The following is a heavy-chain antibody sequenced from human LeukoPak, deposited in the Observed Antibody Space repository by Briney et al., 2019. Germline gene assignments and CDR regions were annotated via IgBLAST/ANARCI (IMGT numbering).Heavy chain of an antibody. CDR1: GGSVSDYY. Sequence: SETLSLTCTVSGGSVSDYYWSWIRQSPGKGLEWIGYIYYTGTSYNPSLKSRVTISADTSKNQFSLNLSSVTAADTAVYYCASSGYYYHLDYWGQGTLVTVSS. CDR2: IYYTGT. CDR3: ASSGYYYHLDY. D-gene: IGHD3-22*01. J-gene: IGHJ4*02. V-gene: IGHV4-59*02.